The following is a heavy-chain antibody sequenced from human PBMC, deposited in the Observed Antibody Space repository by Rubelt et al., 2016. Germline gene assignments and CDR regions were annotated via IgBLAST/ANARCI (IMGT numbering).Heavy chain of an antibody. CDR3: ARCLVFYY. Sequence: QLQLQESGPGLVKPSETLSLTCTVSGGSISSSSYYWGWIRQPPGKGLEWIGEINHSGSTNYNPSLKSRVIISVDTSKNQFSLKLSSVTAADTAVYYCARCLVFYYWGQGTLVTVSS. D-gene: IGHD3-9*01. CDR2: INHSGST. J-gene: IGHJ4*02. CDR1: GGSISSSSYY. V-gene: IGHV4-39*07.